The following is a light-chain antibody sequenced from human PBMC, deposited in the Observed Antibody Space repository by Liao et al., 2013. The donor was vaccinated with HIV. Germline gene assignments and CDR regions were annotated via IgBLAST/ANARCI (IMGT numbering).Light chain of an antibody. CDR3: QAWDSTTFWV. CDR1: DIRSKS. V-gene: IGLV3-21*01. CDR2: QDT. Sequence: SYVLTQPPSVSVAPGQTARITCEGSDIRSKSVHWYQHRPGQAPVLVIYQDTKRPSGIPERFSGSKFGNTAILTISGTQAMDEADYYCQAWDSTTFWVFGGGTKLTVL. J-gene: IGLJ3*02.